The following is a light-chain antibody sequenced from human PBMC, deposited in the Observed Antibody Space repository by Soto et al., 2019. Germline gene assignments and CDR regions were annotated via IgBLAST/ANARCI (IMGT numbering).Light chain of an antibody. Sequence: AIQLTQSPSSLSASVGDRVTITCRASQDIRGALAWYQQKPGKAPKILIYDVSTLESGVPSRFSGSSSGTDFTLTISSLQPVDFATYYCQQFNSYPITFGQGTVLEIK. J-gene: IGKJ5*01. CDR1: QDIRGA. V-gene: IGKV1-13*02. CDR2: DVS. CDR3: QQFNSYPIT.